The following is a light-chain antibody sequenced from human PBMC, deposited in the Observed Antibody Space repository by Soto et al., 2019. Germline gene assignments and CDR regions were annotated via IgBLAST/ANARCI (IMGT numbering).Light chain of an antibody. CDR2: AAS. V-gene: IGKV1-6*01. CDR3: LQDYNFPYT. CDR1: QGIRND. J-gene: IGKJ2*01. Sequence: AIQMTQSPSSLSASVGDRVTITGRARQGIRNDLGWYQQKAGKAPKLLISAASILQSGVPSRFSGSGSGTDFTLTISSLQPDDFATYYCLQDYNFPYTFGQGTKLEMK.